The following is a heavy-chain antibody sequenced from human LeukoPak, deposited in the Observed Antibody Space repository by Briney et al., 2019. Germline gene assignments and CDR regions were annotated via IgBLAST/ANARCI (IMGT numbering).Heavy chain of an antibody. Sequence: GASVKVSCKASGYTFNRYGISWVRQAPGQGLEWMGWISAYNGDTKYAQKLQGRVTMTTDTSTSTAYMELRSLRSDDTAVYYCAREGYYEAARPGWFDPWGQGTLVTVSS. CDR2: ISAYNGDT. CDR3: AREGYYEAARPGWFDP. V-gene: IGHV1-18*01. D-gene: IGHD6-6*01. J-gene: IGHJ5*02. CDR1: GYTFNRYG.